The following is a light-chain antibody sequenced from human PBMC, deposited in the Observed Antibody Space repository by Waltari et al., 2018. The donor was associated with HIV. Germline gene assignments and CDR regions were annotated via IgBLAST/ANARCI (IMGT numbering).Light chain of an antibody. CDR2: GAS. J-gene: IGKJ2*01. CDR1: QSVSSN. CDR3: QQYNNWPPT. Sequence: EIVMTQSPATLSVSPGEGATLSCRASQSVSSNLAWYQQKPGQAPRLLIYGASTRTTGIAPRFSGSGSETEFTLTINSLQSEDFAVYYCQQYNNWPPTFGQGTKLEIK. V-gene: IGKV3-15*01.